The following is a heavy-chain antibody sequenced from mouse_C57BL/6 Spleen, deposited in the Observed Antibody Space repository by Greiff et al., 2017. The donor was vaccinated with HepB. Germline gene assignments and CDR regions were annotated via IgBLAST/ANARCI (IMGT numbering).Heavy chain of an antibody. CDR2: INPNNGGT. J-gene: IGHJ2*01. CDR3: VRNYYGSSYDDY. Sequence: VQLQQSGPELVKPGASVKISCKASGYTFTDYYMNWVKQSHGKSLEWIGDINPNNGGTSYNQKFKGKATLTVDKSSSTAYMELRSLTSEDSAVYDCVRNYYGSSYDDYWGQGTTLTVSS. V-gene: IGHV1-26*01. CDR1: GYTFTDYY. D-gene: IGHD1-1*01.